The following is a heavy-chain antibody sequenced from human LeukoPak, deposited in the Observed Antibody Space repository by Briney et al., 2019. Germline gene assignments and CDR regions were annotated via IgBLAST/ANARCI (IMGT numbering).Heavy chain of an antibody. J-gene: IGHJ4*02. CDR2: ISSSSSTI. Sequence: GGSLRLSCAASGFTFSSYSMNWVRQAPGKGLEWVSYISSSSSTIYYADSVKGRFTISRDNAKNSLYLQMNSLRAEDTAVYYCAREGSSGSYPNGNDYWGQGTLVTVSS. V-gene: IGHV3-48*04. D-gene: IGHD3-10*01. CDR3: AREGSSGSYPNGNDY. CDR1: GFTFSSYS.